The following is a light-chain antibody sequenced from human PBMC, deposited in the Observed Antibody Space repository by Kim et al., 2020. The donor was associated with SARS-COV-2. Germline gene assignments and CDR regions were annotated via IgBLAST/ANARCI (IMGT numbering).Light chain of an antibody. CDR1: PILSTDY. Sequence: SGQSATPSCSASPILSTDYLAWYQQQPGQAPRLLIYGTSSRATGIPDRCSGSGSGTDFTLTISRLEPEDFAVYYCQQYGGSPAFTFGGGTKVDIK. CDR3: QQYGGSPAFT. CDR2: GTS. V-gene: IGKV3-20*01. J-gene: IGKJ4*01.